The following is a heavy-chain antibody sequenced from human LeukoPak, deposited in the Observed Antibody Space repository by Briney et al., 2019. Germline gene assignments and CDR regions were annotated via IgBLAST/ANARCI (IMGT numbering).Heavy chain of an antibody. D-gene: IGHD3-10*01. CDR3: ARDHQGTHDAFDI. Sequence: GGSLRLSCAASGFTFSSYAMHWVRQAPGKGLEWVAVISYDGSNKYYADSVKGRFTISRDNSKNTLYLQMNSLRAEDTAVYYCARDHQGTHDAFDIWGQGTMVTVSS. J-gene: IGHJ3*02. CDR1: GFTFSSYA. V-gene: IGHV3-30-3*01. CDR2: ISYDGSNK.